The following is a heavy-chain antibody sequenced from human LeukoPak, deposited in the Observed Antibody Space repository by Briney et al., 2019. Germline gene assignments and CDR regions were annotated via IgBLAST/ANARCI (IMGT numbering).Heavy chain of an antibody. CDR1: GFTFSSYC. Sequence: AGGSLRLSCAASGFTFSSYCMTWVRQAPGKGLEWVANIKQDGSEKYYVDSVKGRFTISRDNAKNSLYLQMSSLRAEDTAVYYCARDRMAVAVVDYWGQGTLVTVSS. CDR3: ARDRMAVAVVDY. CDR2: IKQDGSEK. V-gene: IGHV3-7*01. D-gene: IGHD6-19*01. J-gene: IGHJ4*02.